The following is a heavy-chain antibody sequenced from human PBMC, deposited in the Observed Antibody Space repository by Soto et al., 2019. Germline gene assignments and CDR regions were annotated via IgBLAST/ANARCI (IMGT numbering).Heavy chain of an antibody. J-gene: IGHJ5*02. V-gene: IGHV1-8*01. CDR1: GYSFTSYY. Sequence: ASVKVSCKASGYSFTSYYINWVRQAAGQGLEWMGWLNTNSGRTGYAQKFQGRVTMTMDTSSSTAYMELNSLRSDDTAVYYCARVPASLDPWGQGTLVTVSS. CDR3: ARVPASLDP. CDR2: LNTNSGRT.